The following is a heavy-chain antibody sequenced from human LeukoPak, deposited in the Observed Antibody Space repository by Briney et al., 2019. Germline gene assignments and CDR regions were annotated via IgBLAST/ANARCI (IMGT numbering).Heavy chain of an antibody. CDR3: SLGQAHGMDV. Sequence: GGSLRLSCAASGFTFSSYWMHWVRHAPGKGLMWVSRINSDGTSTSYADSVKGRFTISRDNAKNTLYLQMNSLRAEDTAVYYCSLGQAHGMDVWGQGTTVTVSS. CDR2: INSDGTST. D-gene: IGHD3-16*01. J-gene: IGHJ6*02. V-gene: IGHV3-74*01. CDR1: GFTFSSYW.